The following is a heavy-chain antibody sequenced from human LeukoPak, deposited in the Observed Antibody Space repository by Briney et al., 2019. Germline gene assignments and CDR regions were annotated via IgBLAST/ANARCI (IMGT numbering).Heavy chain of an antibody. CDR3: ARDRAGRKAWVEFHP. Sequence: GGSLRLSCAASGITVSQNDMSWVRQAPGRGLEWVSLIHADGATHYADSVKGRFTISRDNSKNTVYLEMNSLRPEDTAVYFCARDRAGRKAWVEFHPWGQGTLVTVSS. D-gene: IGHD3-10*01. J-gene: IGHJ5*02. CDR2: IHADGAT. CDR1: GITVSQND. V-gene: IGHV3-66*02.